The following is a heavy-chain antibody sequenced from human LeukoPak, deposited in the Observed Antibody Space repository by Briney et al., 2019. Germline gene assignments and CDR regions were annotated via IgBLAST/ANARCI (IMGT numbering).Heavy chain of an antibody. V-gene: IGHV1-69*05. Sequence: SVQVSCKASGGTISSYDISWVRQAPRQGVVWMGRIIPTVGTANNAQKFQGRVTITTDESTSTAYMELSSLTSEDTAVYYCARAQYYYGWGSSDDLYFDYWGQGTLVTVSS. CDR3: ARAQYYYGWGSSDDLYFDY. D-gene: IGHD3-10*01. CDR1: GGTISSYD. CDR2: IIPTVGTA. J-gene: IGHJ4*02.